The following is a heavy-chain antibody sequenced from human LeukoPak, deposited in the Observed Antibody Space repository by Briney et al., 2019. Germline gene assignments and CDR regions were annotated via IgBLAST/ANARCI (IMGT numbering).Heavy chain of an antibody. CDR3: AKSYWTTTVTPMDV. D-gene: IGHD4-17*01. J-gene: IGHJ6*02. Sequence: TGGSLRLSCAAPGFTFSSYAMSWVRQASGKGLEWVSTIRGSGGSTHHADSVKGRFTVSRDNSKNTLYLQMNSLRAEDTAIYYCAKSYWTTTVTPMDVWGQGTTVTVSS. CDR2: IRGSGGST. CDR1: GFTFSSYA. V-gene: IGHV3-23*01.